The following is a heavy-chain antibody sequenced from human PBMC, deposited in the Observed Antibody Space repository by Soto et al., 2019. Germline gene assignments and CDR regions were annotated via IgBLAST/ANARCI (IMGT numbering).Heavy chain of an antibody. CDR2: ISYDGSNK. J-gene: IGHJ6*02. V-gene: IGHV3-30-3*01. CDR1: GFTFSSYA. D-gene: IGHD6-6*01. CDR3: AREYSSSSYYYYGMDV. Sequence: GGSLRLSCAASGFTFSSYAMHWVRQAPGKGLECVAVISYDGSNKYYADSVKGRFTISRDNSKNTLYLQMNSLRAEDTAVYYCAREYSSSSYYYYGMDVWGQGTTVTVSS.